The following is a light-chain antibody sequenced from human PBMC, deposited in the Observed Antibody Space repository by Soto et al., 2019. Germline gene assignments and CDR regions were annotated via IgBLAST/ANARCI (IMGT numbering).Light chain of an antibody. CDR3: QSYDSSLSGSV. V-gene: IGLV1-40*01. CDR2: GNS. J-gene: IGLJ1*01. Sequence: QSVLTQPPSASGTHGQRVTISCTGSNSNIGAGYDVHWYQQLPGTAPKLLIYGNSNRPSGVPDRFSGSKSVTSASLAITGLQAEDEADYYCQSYDSSLSGSVFGTGTKVTVL. CDR1: NSNIGAGYD.